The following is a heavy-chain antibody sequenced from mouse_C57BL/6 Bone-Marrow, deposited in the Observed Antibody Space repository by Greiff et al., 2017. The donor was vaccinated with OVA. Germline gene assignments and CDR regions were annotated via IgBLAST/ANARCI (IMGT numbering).Heavy chain of an antibody. D-gene: IGHD1-1*01. V-gene: IGHV2-2*01. CDR3: ARNPTVVRTYYFDY. CDR2: IWSGGST. Sequence: QVHVKQSGPGLVQPSQSLSITCTVSGFSLTSYGVHWVRQSPGKGLEWLGVIWSGGSTDYNAAFISRLSISKDNSKSQVFFKMNSLQADDTAIYYCARNPTVVRTYYFDYWGQGTTLTVSS. CDR1: GFSLTSYG. J-gene: IGHJ2*01.